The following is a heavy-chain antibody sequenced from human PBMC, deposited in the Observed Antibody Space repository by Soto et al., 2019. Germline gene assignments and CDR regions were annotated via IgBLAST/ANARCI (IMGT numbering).Heavy chain of an antibody. V-gene: IGHV3-30*03. CDR2: ISYDGSDK. Sequence: QVQLVESGGGVVQPGRSLRLSCAASGFPFTSYGMHWVREGPDKGLEWVAIISYDGSDKYYADFVKGRYTISRDNAKNTLYLQMNSLSPEDTALYYCVGGQYYFHYRGEGNLVIVSS. CDR1: GFPFTSYG. J-gene: IGHJ4*02. CDR3: VGGQYYFHY. D-gene: IGHD3-10*01.